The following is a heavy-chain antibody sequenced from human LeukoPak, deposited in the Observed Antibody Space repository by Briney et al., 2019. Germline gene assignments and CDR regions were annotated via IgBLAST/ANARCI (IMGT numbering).Heavy chain of an antibody. CDR2: INPSGGST. Sequence: GASVKVSCKASGYTFTSYYMHWVRQAPGQGLEWMGIINPSGGSTSYAQKFQGRVTMTRDTSTSTVYMELSSLRSEDTAVYYCARTYCSSTSCYQPYYYYYGMDVWGQGTTVTVSS. D-gene: IGHD2-2*01. CDR1: GYTFTSYY. J-gene: IGHJ6*02. CDR3: ARTYCSSTSCYQPYYYYYGMDV. V-gene: IGHV1-46*01.